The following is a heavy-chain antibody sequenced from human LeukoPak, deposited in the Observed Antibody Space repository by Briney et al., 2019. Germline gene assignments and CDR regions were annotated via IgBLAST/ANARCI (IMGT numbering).Heavy chain of an antibody. CDR3: ARPYYDILTGSNWFDP. CDR1: GGSFSGYY. CDR2: INHSGST. V-gene: IGHV4-34*01. J-gene: IGHJ5*02. Sequence: SETLSLTCAVYGGSFSGYYWSWIRQPPGKGLEWIGEINHSGSTSYNPSLKSRVTISVDTSKNQFSLKLSSVTAADTAVYYCARPYYDILTGSNWFDPWGQGTLVTVSS. D-gene: IGHD3-9*01.